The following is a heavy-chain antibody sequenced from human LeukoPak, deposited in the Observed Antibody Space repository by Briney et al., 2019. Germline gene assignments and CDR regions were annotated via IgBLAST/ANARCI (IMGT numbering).Heavy chain of an antibody. Sequence: GGSLRLSCAASGFTFSSYSMNWVRQAPGKGLEWVSSISTSSIYICYADSVKGRFTISRDNAKNSLFLQMNNLRAEDTAVYYCAREEGGKLGIDYYFHYWGQGTLVTVSS. J-gene: IGHJ4*02. CDR3: AREEGGKLGIDYYFHY. V-gene: IGHV3-21*01. D-gene: IGHD7-27*01. CDR2: ISTSSIYI. CDR1: GFTFSSYS.